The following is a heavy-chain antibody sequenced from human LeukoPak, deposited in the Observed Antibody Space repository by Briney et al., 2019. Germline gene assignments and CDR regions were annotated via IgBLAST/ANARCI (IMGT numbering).Heavy chain of an antibody. V-gene: IGHV3-9*01. CDR1: GFTFDDYA. Sequence: GGSLRLSCAASGFTFDDYAMHWVRQAPGKGLEWVSGISWNSGSIVYADSVKGRFTISRDNAKNSLYLQMNSLRAEDTALYYCAKDRQQLVRGDFDYWGQGTLVTVSS. CDR3: AKDRQQLVRGDFDY. D-gene: IGHD6-6*01. J-gene: IGHJ4*02. CDR2: ISWNSGSI.